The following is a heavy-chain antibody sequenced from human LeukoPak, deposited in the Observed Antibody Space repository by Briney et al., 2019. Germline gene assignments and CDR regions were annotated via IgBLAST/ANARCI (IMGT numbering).Heavy chain of an antibody. CDR2: IYPRDGST. V-gene: IGHV1-46*01. D-gene: IGHD6-6*01. J-gene: IGHJ6*02. Sequence: ASVKVSCKASGYTFTSNYIHWVRQAPGQGLEWMGMIYPRDGSTSYAQKFQGRVTITADESTSTAYMELSSLRSEDTAVYYCARDIRYSSSPGVYYYYYYGMDVWGQGTTVTVSS. CDR3: ARDIRYSSSPGVYYYYYYGMDV. CDR1: GYTFTSNY.